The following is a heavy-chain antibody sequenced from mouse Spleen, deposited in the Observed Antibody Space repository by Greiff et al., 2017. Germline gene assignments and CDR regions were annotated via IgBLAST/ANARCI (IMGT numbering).Heavy chain of an antibody. Sequence: VQGVESGAELMKPGASVKLSCKATGYTFTGYWIEWVKQRPGQGLEWIGQIYPGDGDTNYNGKFKGKATLTADKSSSTAYMQLSSLTSEDSAVYFCARDPYYGNYIDYWGQGTTLTVSS. V-gene: IGHV1-80*01. CDR3: ARDPYYGNYIDY. D-gene: IGHD2-10*01. CDR1: GYTFTGYW. CDR2: IYPGDGDT. J-gene: IGHJ2*01.